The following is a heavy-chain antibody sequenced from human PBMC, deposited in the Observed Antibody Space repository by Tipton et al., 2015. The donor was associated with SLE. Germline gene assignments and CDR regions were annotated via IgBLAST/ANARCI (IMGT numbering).Heavy chain of an antibody. J-gene: IGHJ5*02. D-gene: IGHD6-19*01. CDR1: GFTFSGSA. CDR3: TIQGSGSGWTEWFDP. Sequence: GSLRLSCAASGFTFSGSAMHWVRPASGKGLEWVGRIRSKANSYATAYDASVKGRFTISRDDSKNTAYLQMNSLKTEDTAVYYCTIQGSGSGWTEWFDPWGQGTLVTVSS. CDR2: IRSKANSYAT. V-gene: IGHV3-73*01.